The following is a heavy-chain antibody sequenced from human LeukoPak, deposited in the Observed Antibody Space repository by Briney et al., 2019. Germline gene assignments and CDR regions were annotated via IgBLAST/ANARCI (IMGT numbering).Heavy chain of an antibody. CDR2: IGSSSSSI. CDR3: AREGNGYISEAFDI. J-gene: IGHJ3*02. D-gene: IGHD5-24*01. V-gene: IGHV3-21*01. CDR1: GLTFSIYS. Sequence: GGSLRLSCAASGLTFSIYSMNWVRQAPGKGLEWVSSIGSSSSSIYYADSVKGRFTISRDNAKNSLYLQMNSLRAEDTAVYYCAREGNGYISEAFDIWGQGTMVTFSS.